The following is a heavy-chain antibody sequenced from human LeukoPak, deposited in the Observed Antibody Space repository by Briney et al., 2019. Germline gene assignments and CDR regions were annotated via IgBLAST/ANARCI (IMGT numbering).Heavy chain of an antibody. Sequence: GASVKVSCKTSGYTFTGYYMYWVRQAPGQGLEWMGWINPNSGVTNYPQKFQGRVTMTRDTSISTAYMELSRLRSDDTAVYYCAREGVDTAMVGYWGQGTLVTVSS. CDR1: GYTFTGYY. CDR2: INPNSGVT. J-gene: IGHJ4*02. CDR3: AREGVDTAMVGY. V-gene: IGHV1-2*02. D-gene: IGHD5-18*01.